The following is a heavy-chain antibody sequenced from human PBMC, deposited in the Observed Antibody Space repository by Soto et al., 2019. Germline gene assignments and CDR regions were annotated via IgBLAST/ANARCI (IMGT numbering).Heavy chain of an antibody. V-gene: IGHV1-69*05. CDR1: GGTFSSYA. CDR2: IIPIFGTA. D-gene: IGHD1-26*01. Sequence: QVQLVQSGAEVKKPGSSVKVSCKASGGTFSSYAISWVRQAPGQGLEWMGGIIPIFGTANYAQQFQGRVTITPGDRRTPAYLESSSLRSEDTAANYLAKESGAMLSGNYFYWFCPWGQGTPVIVSS. CDR3: AKESGAMLSGNYFYWFCP. J-gene: IGHJ5*02.